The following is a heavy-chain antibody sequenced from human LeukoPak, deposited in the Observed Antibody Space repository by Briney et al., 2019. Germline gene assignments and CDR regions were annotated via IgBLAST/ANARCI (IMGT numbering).Heavy chain of an antibody. Sequence: SETLSLTCTVSGGSISSYYWSWLRQPPGKGLEWIGYMYHSGSTNYNPSLKSRVTMSVDTSKNQFSLKLSSVTAADTAVYYCARVEAQWVASHWSDPWGHGTLVTVSS. D-gene: IGHD6-19*01. CDR2: MYHSGST. J-gene: IGHJ5*02. CDR1: GGSISSYY. V-gene: IGHV4-59*12. CDR3: ARVEAQWVASHWSDP.